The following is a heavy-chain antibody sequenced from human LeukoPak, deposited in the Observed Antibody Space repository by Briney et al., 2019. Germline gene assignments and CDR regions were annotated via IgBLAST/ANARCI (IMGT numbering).Heavy chain of an antibody. CDR3: ARGTPIVVVFDY. CDR2: IYYSGST. D-gene: IGHD3-22*01. CDR1: GGSISSGDYY. J-gene: IGHJ4*02. Sequence: SETLSLTCTVSGGSISSGDYYWSWIRQPPGKGLEWIGYIYYSGSTYYNPSLKSRVTISVDTSKNQFSLKLSSVTVADTAVYYCARGTPIVVVFDYWGQGTLVTVSS. V-gene: IGHV4-30-4*08.